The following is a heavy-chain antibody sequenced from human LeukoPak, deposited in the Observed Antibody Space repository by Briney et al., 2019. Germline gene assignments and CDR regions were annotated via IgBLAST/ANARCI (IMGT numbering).Heavy chain of an antibody. J-gene: IGHJ3*01. CDR2: IYYSGST. V-gene: IGHV4-31*03. D-gene: IGHD2-21*02. Sequence: PSETLSLTCTVSGGSISSGGYYWSWIRQHPGKGLEWIGYIYYSGSTYYNPSLKSRVTISVDTSKSQFSLKLSSVTAADTAVYYCAKSLAYAYCGGDCQGAFDVWGQGTMVTVSS. CDR1: GGSISSGGYY. CDR3: AKSLAYAYCGGDCQGAFDV.